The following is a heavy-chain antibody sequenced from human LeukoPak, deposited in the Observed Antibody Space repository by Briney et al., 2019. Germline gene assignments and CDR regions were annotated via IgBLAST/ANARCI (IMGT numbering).Heavy chain of an antibody. CDR3: ARAMIVVVTLDY. CDR1: GGSISSSSYY. V-gene: IGHV4-39*07. CDR2: IYTSGST. Sequence: SETLSLTCTVSGGSISSSSYYWGWIRQPPGKGLEWIGSIYTSGSTNYNPSFKSRVTMSVDTSKNQFSLKLSSVTAADTAVYYCARAMIVVVTLDYWGQGTLVTVSS. J-gene: IGHJ4*02. D-gene: IGHD3-22*01.